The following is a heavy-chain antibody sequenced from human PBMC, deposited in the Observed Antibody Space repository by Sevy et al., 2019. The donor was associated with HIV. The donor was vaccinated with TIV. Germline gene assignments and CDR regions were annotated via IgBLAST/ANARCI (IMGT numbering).Heavy chain of an antibody. Sequence: GGSLRLSCAASGFIFNDYWMHWVRQAPGKGLEWVANINEHGSTNYYLDSVKGRFTISRDNSKNTLYLQMNSLRVEDTAIYYCVKGVYDFWSGRSDIFDIWGQGTMVTVSS. J-gene: IGHJ3*02. CDR3: VKGVYDFWSGRSDIFDI. CDR2: INEHGSTN. V-gene: IGHV3-7*03. D-gene: IGHD3-3*01. CDR1: GFIFNDYW.